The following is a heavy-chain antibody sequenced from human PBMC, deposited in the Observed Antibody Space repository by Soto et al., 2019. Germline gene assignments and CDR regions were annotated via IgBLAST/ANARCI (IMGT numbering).Heavy chain of an antibody. V-gene: IGHV1-18*01. CDR3: ARETDSNYYYYYGMDV. J-gene: IGHJ6*02. CDR2: ISAYNGNT. Sequence: ASVKVSCQASGYTLTSYGISWVRQAPGQGLEWMGWISAYNGNTNYAQKLQGRVTMTTDTSTSTAYMELRSLRSDDTAVYYCARETDSNYYYYYGMDVWGQGTTVTVSS. CDR1: GYTLTSYG.